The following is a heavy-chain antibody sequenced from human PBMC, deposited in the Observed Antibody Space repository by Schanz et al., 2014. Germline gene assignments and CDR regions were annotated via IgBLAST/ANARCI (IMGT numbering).Heavy chain of an antibody. CDR1: RYTFNTYG. V-gene: IGHV1-69*04. CDR3: AGTYCSSTSCYTGYYYMDV. CDR2: IIPVLAIA. Sequence: QVQLVQSGPEVKEPGASVKVSCEASRYTFNTYGLNWVRQAPGQGLEWMGRIIPVLAIADYAQKFQGRVTITADKSTSTAYMELTSLRSEDTAVYYCAGTYCSSTSCYTGYYYMDVWGKGTTVTVSS. J-gene: IGHJ6*03. D-gene: IGHD2-2*02.